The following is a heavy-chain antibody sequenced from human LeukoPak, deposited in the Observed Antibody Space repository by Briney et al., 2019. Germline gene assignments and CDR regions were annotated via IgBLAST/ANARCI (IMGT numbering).Heavy chain of an antibody. Sequence: AGGSLRLSCVTSGFTFSRYSMNWVRQAPGKGLEWLSYISDTSRAIYYADSMKGRITTSRDNAKNSLYLQMKSLRAEDTAIYYCVRVLEGSGSGSFDIRGQGTMVTVSS. D-gene: IGHD3-10*01. CDR3: VRVLEGSGSGSFDI. V-gene: IGHV3-48*04. CDR2: ISDTSRAI. J-gene: IGHJ3*02. CDR1: GFTFSRYS.